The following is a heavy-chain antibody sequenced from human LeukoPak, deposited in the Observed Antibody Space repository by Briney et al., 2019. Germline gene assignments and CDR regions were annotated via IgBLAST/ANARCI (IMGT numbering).Heavy chain of an antibody. CDR2: IKSKTDGGTT. CDR3: TTDYGDYGDYFDY. Sequence: PGGSLRLSCAASGFTFSNAWMSWVRQAPGKGLEWVGRIKSKTDGGTTDYAAPVKGRFTISRDDSKNTLYLQMNSLKTEDTAVYYCTTDYGDYGDYFDYWGQGTLVTVSS. D-gene: IGHD4-17*01. J-gene: IGHJ4*02. V-gene: IGHV3-15*01. CDR1: GFTFSNAW.